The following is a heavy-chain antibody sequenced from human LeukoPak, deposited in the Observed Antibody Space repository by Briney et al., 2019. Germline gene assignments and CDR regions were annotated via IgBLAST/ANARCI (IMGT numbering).Heavy chain of an antibody. CDR2: INHSGST. Sequence: SETLSLTCAVYGGSFSGYYWSWIRQPPGKGLEWIGEINHSGSTNYNPSLKSRVTISVDTSKNQFSLKLSSVTAADTAVYHCARLGLVATFPYYYYYGMDVWGQGTTVTVSS. D-gene: IGHD5-12*01. J-gene: IGHJ6*02. V-gene: IGHV4-34*01. CDR3: ARLGLVATFPYYYYYGMDV. CDR1: GGSFSGYY.